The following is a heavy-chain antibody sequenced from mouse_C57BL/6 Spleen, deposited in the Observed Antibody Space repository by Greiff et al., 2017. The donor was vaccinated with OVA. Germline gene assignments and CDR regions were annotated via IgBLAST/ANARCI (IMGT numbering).Heavy chain of an antibody. J-gene: IGHJ3*01. CDR1: GFTFSSYA. V-gene: IGHV5-4*01. D-gene: IGHD2-4*01. Sequence: DVMLVESGGGLVKPGGSLKLSCAASGFTFSSYAMSWVRQTPEKRLEWVATISDGGSYTYYPDNVKGRFTISRDNAKNNLYLQMSHLKSEDTAMYYCARDPYDYDGFAYWGQGTLVTVSA. CDR2: ISDGGSYT. CDR3: ARDPYDYDGFAY.